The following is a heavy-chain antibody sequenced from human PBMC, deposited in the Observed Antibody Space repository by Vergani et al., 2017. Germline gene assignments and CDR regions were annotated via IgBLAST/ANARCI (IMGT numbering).Heavy chain of an antibody. J-gene: IGHJ2*01. CDR3: VRLPSSPWNFDL. Sequence: EVQLVESGGGLVPPGRSLRLSCAASGFSFGDYAMTWVRQAPGKGLEWVAHISPDGSATSYVDSVKGRFTISRDNTKNSLSLQMSGLRVEDTAVYYCVRLPSSPWNFDLWGRGTLITVSS. CDR2: ISPDGSAT. CDR1: GFSFGDYA. V-gene: IGHV3-7*01. D-gene: IGHD2-15*01.